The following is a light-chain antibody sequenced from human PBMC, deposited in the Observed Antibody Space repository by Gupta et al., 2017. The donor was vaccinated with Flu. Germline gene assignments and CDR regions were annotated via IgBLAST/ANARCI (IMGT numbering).Light chain of an antibody. V-gene: IGLV2-23*01. Sequence: QPPLPQPASGSGPPGQSITISCTGTSSDVGSYNLVSWYQQHPGKAPKLMIYEGSKRPSGVSNRFSGSKSGNTAYLTISGLQADDETDYYCCSYAGSSAYVFGTGTKVTVL. CDR1: SSDVGSYNL. CDR3: CSYAGSSAYV. CDR2: EGS. J-gene: IGLJ1*01.